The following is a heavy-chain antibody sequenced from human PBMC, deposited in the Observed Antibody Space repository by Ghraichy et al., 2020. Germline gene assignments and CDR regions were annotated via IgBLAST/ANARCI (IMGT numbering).Heavy chain of an antibody. CDR3: ARDPRQLVHDDFDV. J-gene: IGHJ3*01. CDR2: IYASGIT. V-gene: IGHV4-4*07. D-gene: IGHD1-1*01. Sequence: SETLSLTCAVSGGSFNAYYWSWIRQPAGKGLEWIGRIYASGITNYNPSLKSRVTMSVDTTKNQFSLRLSSVTAADTAVYYCARDPRQLVHDDFDVWGQGTIVTVSS. CDR1: GGSFNAYY.